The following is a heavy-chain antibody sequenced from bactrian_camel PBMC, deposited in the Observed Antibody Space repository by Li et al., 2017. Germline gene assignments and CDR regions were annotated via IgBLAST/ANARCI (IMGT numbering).Heavy chain of an antibody. J-gene: IGHJ6*01. Sequence: EVQLVESGGGSVETGGSLRLSCAASGLTGSRTYMAWFRQAPGKEREGVAAIYRREGSTVYADSVKDRFTISNDNAKNTLYLEMSSLKPEDTAMYYCAAERNRAEGGSCRFDSDFSEFGYWGQGTQVTVS. CDR1: GLTGSRTY. V-gene: IGHV3S40*01. D-gene: IGHD7*01. CDR3: AAERNRAEGGSCRFDSDFSEFGY. CDR2: IYRREGST.